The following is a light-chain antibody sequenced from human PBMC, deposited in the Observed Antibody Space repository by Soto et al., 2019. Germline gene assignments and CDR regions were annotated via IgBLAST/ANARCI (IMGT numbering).Light chain of an antibody. J-gene: IGKJ1*01. CDR3: LQATHWPCT. V-gene: IGKV2-30*01. Sequence: DVVMTQSPLSLSVSLGQSASISCRSTQSLLYSDGDTYLNWYHQRPGQSPRRLIHKVSKRDSGVPDRISGSGSGSDFTLEISRVEAEDVGTYYCLQATHWPCTFGQGTKVDI. CDR2: KVS. CDR1: QSLLYSDGDTY.